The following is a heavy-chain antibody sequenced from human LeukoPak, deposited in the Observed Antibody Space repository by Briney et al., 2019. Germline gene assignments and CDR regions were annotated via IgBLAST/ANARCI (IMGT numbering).Heavy chain of an antibody. D-gene: IGHD2-15*01. CDR3: ARAIGGGGRSMDV. CDR2: ISISSNYI. V-gene: IGHV3-21*01. J-gene: IGHJ6*03. CDR1: GFTFSRYS. Sequence: GGSLRLSCAASGFTFSRYSMNWVRQAPGKGLEWVSSISISSNYIYYPDSLKGRFTISRDNAKNSLYLQMNSLRAEDTAVYYCARAIGGGGRSMDVWGKGTTVTISS.